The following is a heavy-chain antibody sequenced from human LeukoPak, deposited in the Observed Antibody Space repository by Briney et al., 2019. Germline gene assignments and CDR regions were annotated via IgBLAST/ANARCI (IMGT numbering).Heavy chain of an antibody. J-gene: IGHJ4*02. V-gene: IGHV3-7*03. Sequence: GGSLRLSCAASGFTFSSYWMSWVRQAPGKRLEWVANIKQDGSEKYYVDSVKGRFTISRDNAKNSLYLQMNSLRAEDTAVYYCARDWMVVAATPDYFDYWGQGTLVTVSS. D-gene: IGHD2-15*01. CDR1: GFTFSSYW. CDR3: ARDWMVVAATPDYFDY. CDR2: IKQDGSEK.